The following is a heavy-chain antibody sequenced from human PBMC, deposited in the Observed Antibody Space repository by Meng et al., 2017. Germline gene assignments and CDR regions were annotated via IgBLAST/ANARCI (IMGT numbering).Heavy chain of an antibody. CDR2: ISSSSSYI. CDR3: ARDSYGAMIVVASLDY. D-gene: IGHD3-22*01. V-gene: IGHV3-21*01. CDR1: GFTFSSYS. J-gene: IGHJ4*02. Sequence: LVESGGGVKEPGASGKVPCKASGFTFSSYSRNWVRQAPGKGLEWVSSISSSSSYIYYADSVKGRFTISRDNAKNSLYLQMNSLRAEDTAVYYCARDSYGAMIVVASLDYWGQGTLVTVSS.